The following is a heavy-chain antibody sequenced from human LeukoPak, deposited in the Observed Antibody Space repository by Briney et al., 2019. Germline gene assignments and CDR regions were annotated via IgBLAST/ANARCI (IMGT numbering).Heavy chain of an antibody. J-gene: IGHJ4*02. CDR3: ARDSEGVPAAIPHY. CDR2: ISSSSSYI. Sequence: GGSLRLSCAASGFTLSSYSMNWVRQAPGKGLEWVSSISSSSSYIYYADSVKGRFTISRDNAKNSLYVQMDSLRAEDTAVYYCARDSEGVPAAIPHYWGQGTLVTVSS. V-gene: IGHV3-21*04. CDR1: GFTLSSYS. D-gene: IGHD2-2*02.